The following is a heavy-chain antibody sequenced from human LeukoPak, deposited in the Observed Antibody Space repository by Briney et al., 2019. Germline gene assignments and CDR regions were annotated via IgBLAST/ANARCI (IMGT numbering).Heavy chain of an antibody. CDR1: GGSISSSNW. Sequence: PSGTLSLTCAVSGGSISSSNWWSWVRQPPGKGLEWIGEIYHSGSANYNPSLKSRVTISVDKSKNQFSLRLSSVTAADTAVYYCASAGHDGIGYKVCWGQGTLVTVSS. CDR3: ASAGHDGIGYKVC. V-gene: IGHV4-4*02. D-gene: IGHD3-22*01. J-gene: IGHJ4*02. CDR2: IYHSGSA.